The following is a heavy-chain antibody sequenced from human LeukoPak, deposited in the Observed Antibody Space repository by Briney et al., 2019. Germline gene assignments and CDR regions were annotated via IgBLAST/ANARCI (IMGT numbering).Heavy chain of an antibody. J-gene: IGHJ5*02. D-gene: IGHD6-13*01. CDR2: IYYSGST. CDR1: GGSISSYY. V-gene: IGHV4-59*08. CDR3: ARAAAGTRFDP. Sequence: SETLSLTCTVSGGSISSYYWSWIRQPPGKGLEWIGCIYYSGSTNYNPSLKSRVTISVDMSKNQFSLKLSSVTAADTAVYYCARAAAGTRFDPWGQGTLVTVSS.